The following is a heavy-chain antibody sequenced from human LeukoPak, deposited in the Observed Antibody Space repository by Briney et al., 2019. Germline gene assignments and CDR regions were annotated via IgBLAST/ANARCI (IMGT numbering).Heavy chain of an antibody. CDR3: ASLSTSFGMDV. J-gene: IGHJ6*02. CDR1: GYTFSSYW. V-gene: IGHV3-7*05. D-gene: IGHD5/OR15-5a*01. CDR2: IKQDGSEK. Sequence: PGGSLRLSCAASGYTFSSYWMSWVRQAPGKGLGWVANIKQDGSEKYYVDSVKGRVTISRDNAKNSLYLQMNSLRAEDTAVYNCASLSTSFGMDVWGQGTTVTVSS.